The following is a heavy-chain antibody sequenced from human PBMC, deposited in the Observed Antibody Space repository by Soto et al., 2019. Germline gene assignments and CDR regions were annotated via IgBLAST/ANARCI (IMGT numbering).Heavy chain of an antibody. J-gene: IGHJ4*02. CDR3: AKDQASGQGSFDS. V-gene: IGHV3-30*18. CDR2: ISYDGSNQ. CDR1: GFTFNIYG. Sequence: GGSLRLSCAASGFTFNIYGMHWVRQAPDKGLEWVALISYDGSNQYYADSVKGRFTISRDNSKNTLFLQMNSLRADDTAVYYCAKDQASGQGSFDSWGQG.